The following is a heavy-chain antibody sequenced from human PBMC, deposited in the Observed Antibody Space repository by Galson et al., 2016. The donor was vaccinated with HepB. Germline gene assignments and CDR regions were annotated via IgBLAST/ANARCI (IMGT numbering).Heavy chain of an antibody. V-gene: IGHV4-34*01. CDR1: DGPFNGYY. J-gene: IGHJ6*02. Sequence: ETLSLTCVIYDGPFNGYYWTWIRQSPEKGLEWIGEINHSGRTNDNPSLRSRVSISADRSKNESYLKLSSVTAADTAVYYCARGVYYGSGTYYHYYYGMDVWGQGTTVTVSS. CDR3: ARGVYYGSGTYYHYYYGMDV. D-gene: IGHD3-10*01. CDR2: INHSGRT.